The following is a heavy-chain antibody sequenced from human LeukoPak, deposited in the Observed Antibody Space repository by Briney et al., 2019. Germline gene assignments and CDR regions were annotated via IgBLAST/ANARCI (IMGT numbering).Heavy chain of an antibody. J-gene: IGHJ4*02. D-gene: IGHD1-26*01. V-gene: IGHV4-30-4*08. CDR1: GGSISSGDYY. CDR3: ARDEVGATTFDY. Sequence: SQTLSLTCTVSGGSISSGDYYWSWIRPPPGKGLEWIGYIYYSGSTYYNPSLKSRVTISVDTSKNQFSLKLSSVTAADTAVYYCARDEVGATTFDYWGQGTLVTVSS. CDR2: IYYSGST.